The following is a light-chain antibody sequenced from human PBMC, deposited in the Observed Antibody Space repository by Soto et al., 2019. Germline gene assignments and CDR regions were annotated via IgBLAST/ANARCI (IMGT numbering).Light chain of an antibody. CDR3: VAWDDSLTAYV. CDR2: SNN. Sequence: QSVLTQPPSASGTPGQRVTISCSGSSSNIGSNTVNWYQQLPGTAPKLLIYSNNHRPSGVPDRISGSKSGTSASLAISGLQSEDEADYYCVAWDDSLTAYVFGTGTKLTVL. CDR1: SSNIGSNT. V-gene: IGLV1-44*01. J-gene: IGLJ1*01.